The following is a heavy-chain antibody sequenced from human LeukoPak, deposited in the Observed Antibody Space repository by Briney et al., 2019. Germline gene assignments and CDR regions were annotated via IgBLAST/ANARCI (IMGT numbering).Heavy chain of an antibody. D-gene: IGHD2-2*01. J-gene: IGHJ3*02. CDR2: IWYDGSNK. V-gene: IGHV3-30*02. Sequence: GGSLRLSCAASGFTFSSYGMHWVRQAPGKGLEWVAVIWYDGSNKYYADSVKGRFTISRDNSKNTLYLQMNSLRAEDTAVYYCAKDFVPGSCSSTSCYGLAFDIWGQGTWSPSLQ. CDR1: GFTFSSYG. CDR3: AKDFVPGSCSSTSCYGLAFDI.